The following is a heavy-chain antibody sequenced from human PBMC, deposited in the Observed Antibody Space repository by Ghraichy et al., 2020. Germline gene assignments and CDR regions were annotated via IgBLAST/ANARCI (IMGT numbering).Heavy chain of an antibody. D-gene: IGHD3-10*01. J-gene: IGHJ4*02. CDR3: SRGVPVIIGYYFDS. CDR2: IRGNAYGGTT. Sequence: GGSLRLSCTASGFAFGDYAMNWVRQAPGKGLEWVGIIRGNAYGGTTEYAASVKGRFTISRDDSKSIAYLQMNSLKSEDTGVYYCSRGVPVIIGYYFDSCGQGTLVTVSS. CDR1: GFAFGDYA. V-gene: IGHV3-49*04.